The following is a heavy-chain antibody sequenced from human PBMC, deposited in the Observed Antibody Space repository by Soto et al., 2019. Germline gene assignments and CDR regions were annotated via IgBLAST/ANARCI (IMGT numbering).Heavy chain of an antibody. CDR1: GGSISSSRSYY. J-gene: IGHJ4*02. CDR2: LYYRGNT. Sequence: QLQLQESGPGLVKPSETLSLTCIVSGGSISSSRSYYWCWIRQPPGKGLEWVGSLYYRGNTYYNPSLKSRVTISVDTAKNHFSLKLTSVTAADTAVYYYARHESLASAGDYWGQGVLVIVSS. CDR3: ARHESLASAGDY. V-gene: IGHV4-39*01.